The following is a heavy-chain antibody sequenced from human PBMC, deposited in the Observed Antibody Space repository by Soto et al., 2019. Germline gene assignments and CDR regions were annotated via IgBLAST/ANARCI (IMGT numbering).Heavy chain of an antibody. CDR1: GDAFTNYI. D-gene: IGHD1-26*01. Sequence: QVQLVQSGAEVKKPGSSVTVSCKASGDAFTNYIFDWVRQAPGQGLEWMGGIIPMFGTPKYAQTFQDRVTISADVSTGTAYFELPSLRFADTAVYYCARGLDKPPVGLYFDAWGEGTRVTVSS. V-gene: IGHV1-69*01. CDR2: IIPMFGTP. CDR3: ARGLDKPPVGLYFDA. J-gene: IGHJ4*02.